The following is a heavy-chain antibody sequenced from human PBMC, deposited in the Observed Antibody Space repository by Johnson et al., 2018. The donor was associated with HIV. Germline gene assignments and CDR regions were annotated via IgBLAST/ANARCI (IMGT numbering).Heavy chain of an antibody. V-gene: IGHV3-30*19. CDR2: ISYDGSNK. CDR3: ARELGSSWYGAFDI. J-gene: IGHJ3*02. D-gene: IGHD6-13*01. CDR1: GFTFSSYG. Sequence: QVQLVESGGGVVQPGRSLRLSCAASGFTFSSYGMHWVRQAPGKGLEWVAVISYDGSNKYYADSVKGRFTISRDNSKNTLYLQMNSLRAEDTAVYYCARELGSSWYGAFDIWGEGTMVTVSS.